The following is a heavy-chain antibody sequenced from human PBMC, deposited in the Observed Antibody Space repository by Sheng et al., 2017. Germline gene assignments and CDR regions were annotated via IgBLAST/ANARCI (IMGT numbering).Heavy chain of an antibody. Sequence: EVQLVESGGVVVQPGGSLRLSCAASGFTFDDYGMHWVRQVPGKGLEWVSFINWDGSNTYYGDSVKGRFTISRDNRKNCLYLQMNSLRPEDTAFYYCVKDLRTHFYGMDVWGQGTTVTVSS. V-gene: IGHV3-43D*04. CDR3: VKDLRTHFYGMDV. CDR2: INWDGSNT. CDR1: GFTFDDYG. J-gene: IGHJ6*02.